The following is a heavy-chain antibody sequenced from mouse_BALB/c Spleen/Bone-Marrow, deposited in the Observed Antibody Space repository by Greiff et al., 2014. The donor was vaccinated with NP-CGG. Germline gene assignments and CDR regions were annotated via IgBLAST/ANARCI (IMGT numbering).Heavy chain of an antibody. CDR2: IYPGNVNT. Sequence: QVQLQQSGPELVKPGASVRISCKASGYTFTSYYIHWVKQRPGQGLERIGWIYPGNVNTKYNEKFKGKATLTADKSFSTAYMQLSSLTSEDSAVYFCARDTMDYWGQGTSVTVSS. CDR1: GYTFTSYY. CDR3: ARDTMDY. J-gene: IGHJ4*01. V-gene: IGHV1S56*01.